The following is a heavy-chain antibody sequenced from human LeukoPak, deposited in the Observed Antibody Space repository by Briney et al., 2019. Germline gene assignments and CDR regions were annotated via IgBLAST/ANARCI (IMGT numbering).Heavy chain of an antibody. D-gene: IGHD6-13*01. CDR1: GGSISSSSYY. V-gene: IGHV4-39*01. CDR3: ARGLYSSSWYPRRSLTYYFDY. J-gene: IGHJ4*02. CDR2: IYYSGST. Sequence: SETLSLTCTVSGGSISSSSYYWGWIRQPPGKGLEWIGSIYYSGSTYYNPSLKSRVTISVDTSKNQFSLKLSSVTAADTAVYYCARGLYSSSWYPRRSLTYYFDYWGQGTLVTVSS.